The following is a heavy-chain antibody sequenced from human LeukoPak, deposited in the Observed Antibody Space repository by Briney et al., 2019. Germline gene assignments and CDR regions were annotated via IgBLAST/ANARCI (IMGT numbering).Heavy chain of an antibody. CDR3: AKEYCTNGVCYYYGMDV. D-gene: IGHD2-8*01. Sequence: SETLSLTCTVSGGSISSYYWSWVRQPPGKGLEWIGYIYYSGSTNYNPSLKSRVTISVDTSKNQFSLKLSSVTAADTALYYCAKEYCTNGVCYYYGMDVWGQGTTVTVSS. CDR1: GGSISSYY. CDR2: IYYSGST. V-gene: IGHV4-59*01. J-gene: IGHJ6*02.